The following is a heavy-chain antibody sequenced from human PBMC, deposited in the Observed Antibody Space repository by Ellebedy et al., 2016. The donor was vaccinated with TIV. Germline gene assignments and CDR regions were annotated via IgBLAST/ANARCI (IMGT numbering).Heavy chain of an antibody. CDR3: AREVHSSGYHYFDY. D-gene: IGHD3-22*01. CDR1: GFTFSSYG. V-gene: IGHV3-33*01. CDR2: IWYDGSNK. J-gene: IGHJ4*02. Sequence: GGSLRLXXAASGFTFSSYGMHWVRQAPGKGLEWVAVIWYDGSNKYYADSVKGRFTISRDNSKNTLYLQMNSLRAEDTAVYYCAREVHSSGYHYFDYWGQGTLVTVSS.